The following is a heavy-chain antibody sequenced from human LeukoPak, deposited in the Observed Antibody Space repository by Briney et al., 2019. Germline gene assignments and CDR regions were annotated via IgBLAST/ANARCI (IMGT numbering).Heavy chain of an antibody. J-gene: IGHJ4*02. CDR2: IYTSGST. D-gene: IGHD6-6*01. V-gene: IGHV4-4*09. Sequence: SETLSLTCTVSGGSISSYYRSWIRQPPGKGLEWIGYIYTSGSTNYNPSLKSRVTISVDTSKNQFSLKLSSVTAADTAVYYCASRGGAALGFDYWGQGTLVTVSS. CDR3: ASRGGAALGFDY. CDR1: GGSISSYY.